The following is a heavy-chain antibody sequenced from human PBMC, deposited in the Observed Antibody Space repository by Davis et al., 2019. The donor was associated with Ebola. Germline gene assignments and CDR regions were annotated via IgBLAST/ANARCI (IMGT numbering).Heavy chain of an antibody. CDR1: GGSISSSSHY. CDR2: IYYSGST. J-gene: IGHJ5*02. V-gene: IGHV4-39*01. CDR3: ARHGAYYYDSSGYYSVNWFDP. Sequence: SETLSLTCTVSGGSISSSSHYWGWIRQPPGKGLEWIGSIYYSGSTYYNPSLKSRVTISVDTSKNQFSLKLSSVTAADTAVYYCARHGAYYYDSSGYYSVNWFDPWGQGTLVTVSS. D-gene: IGHD3-22*01.